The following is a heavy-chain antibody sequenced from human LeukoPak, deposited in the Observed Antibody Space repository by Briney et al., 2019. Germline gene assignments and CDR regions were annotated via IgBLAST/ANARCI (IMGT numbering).Heavy chain of an antibody. CDR3: AKDSRITMVRGVGGPMDV. CDR1: GFTFSSYA. Sequence: GGSLRLSCAASGFTFSSYAMSWVRQAPGKGLEWVSAISGSGGSTYYADSVKGRFTISRDNSKNTLYLQMNSLRAEDTAVYYCAKDSRITMVRGVGGPMDVWGKGTTATVSS. J-gene: IGHJ6*04. CDR2: ISGSGGST. D-gene: IGHD3-10*01. V-gene: IGHV3-23*01.